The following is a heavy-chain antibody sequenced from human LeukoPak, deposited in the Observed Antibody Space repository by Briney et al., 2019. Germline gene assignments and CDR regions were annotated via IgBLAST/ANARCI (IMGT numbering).Heavy chain of an antibody. V-gene: IGHV3-23*01. CDR1: GFNFRSHG. J-gene: IGHJ4*02. CDR3: AKDRMDPVNY. D-gene: IGHD2-2*03. CDR2: FSGSGNST. Sequence: PGGSLRLSCAASGFNFRSHGMSWVRQAPGKGLEWVSGFSGSGNSTYYADSVKGRFIISRDNSKNTLYLQMNSLRAEDTALYYCAKDRMDPVNYWGQGTLVTVSS.